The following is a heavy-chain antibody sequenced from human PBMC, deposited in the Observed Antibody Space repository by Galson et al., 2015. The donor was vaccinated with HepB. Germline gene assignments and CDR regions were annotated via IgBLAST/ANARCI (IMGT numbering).Heavy chain of an antibody. CDR3: AGDLNAYGDF. Sequence: SLRLSCAASGFTASTYFMSWVRQAPGKGLEWVSVIYSGGATYYADSVRGRFTISRDKSKNTLFLRMDSLRAEDTTVYYCAGDLNAYGDFWGQGTLVTVSS. CDR1: GFTASTYF. D-gene: IGHD4-17*01. J-gene: IGHJ4*02. V-gene: IGHV3-66*01. CDR2: IYSGGAT.